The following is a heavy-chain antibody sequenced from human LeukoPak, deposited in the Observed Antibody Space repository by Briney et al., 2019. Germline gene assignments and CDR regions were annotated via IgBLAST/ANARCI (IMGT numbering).Heavy chain of an antibody. CDR1: GGSISSGSYY. V-gene: IGHV4-61*02. Sequence: SETLSLTCTVSGGSISSGSYYWSWIRQPAGKGLEWIGRIYTSGSTNYNPSLKSRVTISVDTSKNQFSLKLSSVTAADTAVYYCARDHYDSSGYYSLNWGQGTLVTVSS. CDR2: IYTSGST. J-gene: IGHJ4*02. CDR3: ARDHYDSSGYYSLN. D-gene: IGHD3-22*01.